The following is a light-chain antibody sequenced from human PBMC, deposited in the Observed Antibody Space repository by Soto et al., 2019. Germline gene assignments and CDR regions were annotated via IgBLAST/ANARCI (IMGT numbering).Light chain of an antibody. CDR2: DVS. V-gene: IGLV2-14*01. CDR1: SSDVGGYNY. Sequence: QSALTQPASVSGSPGQSITFSCTGTSSDVGGYNYVSWYQQHPGKAPKLMIYDVSNRPSGVSNRFSGSKSGNTASLTMSGLQAEDEADYYCSSYTSSSSLWVFGTGTKLTVL. J-gene: IGLJ1*01. CDR3: SSYTSSSSLWV.